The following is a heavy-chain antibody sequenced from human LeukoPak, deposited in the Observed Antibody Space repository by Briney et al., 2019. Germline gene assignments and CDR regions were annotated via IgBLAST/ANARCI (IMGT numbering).Heavy chain of an antibody. D-gene: IGHD4-17*01. CDR2: IYYSGST. CDR3: DGGYGDYEGAFDI. CDR1: GGSISSSSYY. J-gene: IGHJ3*02. Sequence: SETLSLTCTVSGGSISSSSYYWGWIRQPPGKGLEWIGSIYYSGSTYYNPSLKSRVTISVDTSKNQFSLKLSSVTAADTAVYYCDGGYGDYEGAFDIWGQGTMVTVSS. V-gene: IGHV4-39*01.